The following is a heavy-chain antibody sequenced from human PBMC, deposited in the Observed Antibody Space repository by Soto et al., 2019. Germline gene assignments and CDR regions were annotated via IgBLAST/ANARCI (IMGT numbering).Heavy chain of an antibody. D-gene: IGHD6-13*01. CDR3: ARGRAGGYFDS. CDR2: VSSSSTTM. CDR1: GFTFSDYF. V-gene: IGHV3-11*01. J-gene: IGHJ4*02. Sequence: PGGSLRLSCAASGFTFSDYFLNWIRQAPGKGLQWMSYVSSSSTTMFYADSVKGRFTIFRDNAKSSLYLQMNSLRAEDTAVYYCARGRAGGYFDSWGPGTLVTVSS.